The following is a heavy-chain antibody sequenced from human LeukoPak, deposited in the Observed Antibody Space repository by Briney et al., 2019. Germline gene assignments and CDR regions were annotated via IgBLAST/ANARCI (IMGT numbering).Heavy chain of an antibody. CDR2: INPIGGTT. CDR3: ARDLGGIAVVLDY. J-gene: IGHJ4*02. CDR1: GYTFTSYY. D-gene: IGHD6-19*01. V-gene: IGHV1-46*01. Sequence: ASVKVSCKASGYTFTSYYIHWVRQAPGQGLEWMGIINPIGGTTDYAQRLQGRVTMTTDTSTSIVYMELRSLRSDDTAVYYCARDLGGIAVVLDYWGQGTLVTVSS.